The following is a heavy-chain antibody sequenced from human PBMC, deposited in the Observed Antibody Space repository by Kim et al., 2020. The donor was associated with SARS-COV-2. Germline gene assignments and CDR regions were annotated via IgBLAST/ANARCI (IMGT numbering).Heavy chain of an antibody. CDR2: IYYSGST. CDR3: ARRGWDQLLSGPIDP. D-gene: IGHD2-2*01. J-gene: IGHJ5*02. Sequence: SETLSLTCTVSGGSISSSSYYWGWIRQPPGKGLEWIGSIYYSGSTYYNPSLKSRVTISVDTSKNQFSLKLSSVTAADTAVYYCARRGWDQLLSGPIDPWGQGTLVTVSS. V-gene: IGHV4-39*01. CDR1: GGSISSSSYY.